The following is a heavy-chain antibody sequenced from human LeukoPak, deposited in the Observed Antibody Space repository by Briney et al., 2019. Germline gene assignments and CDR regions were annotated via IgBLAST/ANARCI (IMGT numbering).Heavy chain of an antibody. V-gene: IGHV3-66*02. CDR3: ARDARITIFGSYYFDY. J-gene: IGHJ4*02. D-gene: IGHD3-3*01. CDR2: IYSGGST. CDR1: GFTFSSNY. Sequence: GGSLRLSCAASGFTFSSNYMSWVRQAPGKGLEWVSVIYSGGSTYYSDSVKGRFTISRDNSKNTLYLQMNSLRAEDTAVYYCARDARITIFGSYYFDYWGQGTLVTVSS.